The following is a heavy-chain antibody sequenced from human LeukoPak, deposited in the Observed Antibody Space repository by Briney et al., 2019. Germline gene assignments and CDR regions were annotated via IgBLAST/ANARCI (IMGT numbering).Heavy chain of an antibody. Sequence: GGSLRLSCAASGFTFSSYAMSWVRQAPGKGLEWVSAISGSGGSTYYADSVKGRFTISRDNSKNTLYLQMNSLRAGDTAVYYCAKGLVVPAAMSSYFDYWGQGILVTVSS. CDR1: GFTFSSYA. J-gene: IGHJ4*02. V-gene: IGHV3-23*01. CDR3: AKGLVVPAAMSSYFDY. D-gene: IGHD2-2*01. CDR2: ISGSGGST.